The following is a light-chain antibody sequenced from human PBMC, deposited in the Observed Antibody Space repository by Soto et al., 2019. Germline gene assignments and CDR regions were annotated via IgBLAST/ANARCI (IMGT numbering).Light chain of an antibody. CDR1: QSVSNNY. J-gene: IGKJ2*01. V-gene: IGKV3-20*01. CDR2: GSS. CDR3: QQYGSSPPYT. Sequence: EVVLTQSPGTLSLSPGERATLSCRASQSVSNNYFAWYQQKPGQAPRLLIFGSSDRATGIPDRFSDSGSGTDFTLTLSRLEPEDFAVYYCQQYGSSPPYTFGQGTKLEIK.